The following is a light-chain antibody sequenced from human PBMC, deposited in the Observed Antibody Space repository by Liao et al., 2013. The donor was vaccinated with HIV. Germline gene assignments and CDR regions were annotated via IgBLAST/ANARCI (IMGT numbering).Light chain of an antibody. V-gene: IGLV3-1*01. J-gene: IGLJ2*01. CDR1: KLGDKY. CDR2: QNG. CDR3: QAWDSTTDVV. Sequence: SYELTQPPSVSVSPGQTASITCSGDKLGDKYAYWYQQKPGQSPVLVIYQNGKRPSGIPERFSGSNSGNTATLTISGTQAMDEADYYCQAWDSTTDVVFGGGTKLTVL.